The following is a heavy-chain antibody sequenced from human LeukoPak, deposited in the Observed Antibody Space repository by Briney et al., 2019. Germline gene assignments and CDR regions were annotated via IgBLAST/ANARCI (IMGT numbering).Heavy chain of an antibody. V-gene: IGHV3-23*01. J-gene: IGHJ4*02. D-gene: IGHD3-22*01. CDR1: GFTFSSYA. CDR2: ISGSGGST. Sequence: PGGSLRLSCAASGFTFSSYAMSWVRQAPGKGLEWVSAISGSGGSTYYADSVKGRFTISRDNSKNTLYLQMNSLRVEDTAVYYCAKGSRDSTSYCFDYWGQGTLVTVSS. CDR3: AKGSRDSTSYCFDY.